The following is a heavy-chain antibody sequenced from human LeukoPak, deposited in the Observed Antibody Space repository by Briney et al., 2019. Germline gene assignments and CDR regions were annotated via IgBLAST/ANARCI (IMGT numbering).Heavy chain of an antibody. Sequence: GGSLRLSCAASGFTFSSYWMSWVRQAPGKGLEWVANIKQDGSEKYYVDSVKGRFTISRDNAKNSLYLQMNSLRAEDTAVYYCARDLPSYDFWSGSPSYAFDIWGQGTMVTVSS. CDR2: IKQDGSEK. CDR1: GFTFSSYW. J-gene: IGHJ3*02. V-gene: IGHV3-7*01. D-gene: IGHD3-3*01. CDR3: ARDLPSYDFWSGSPSYAFDI.